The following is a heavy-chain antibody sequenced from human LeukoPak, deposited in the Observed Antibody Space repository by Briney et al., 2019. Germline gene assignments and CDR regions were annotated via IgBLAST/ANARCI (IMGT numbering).Heavy chain of an antibody. Sequence: PGGSLRLSCAASGFSFSSHGMNWVRQAPGKGLEWVSGISPSGGITYYTDSVKGRFTISRDNSKNTVSLQMNSLRGEDTAVYYCTTDGKGDYDLPPSFDYWGQGTLVTVSS. D-gene: IGHD4-17*01. CDR3: TTDGKGDYDLPPSFDY. CDR1: GFSFSSHG. J-gene: IGHJ4*02. V-gene: IGHV3-23*01. CDR2: ISPSGGIT.